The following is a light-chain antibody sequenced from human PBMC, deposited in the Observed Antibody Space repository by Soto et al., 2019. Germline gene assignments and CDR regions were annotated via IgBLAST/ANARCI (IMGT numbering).Light chain of an antibody. CDR3: CSFTTSTTYV. CDR2: EVS. CDR1: SSDVGYDNY. V-gene: IGLV2-14*01. Sequence: QSVLTQPASVSGSPGQSITIPCTGTSSDVGYDNYVSWFQQHPGKAPKLMIYEVSRRPSGVSNRFSGSKSANTASLTISGLQAEDEADYYCCSFTTSTTYVFGTGTKLTVL. J-gene: IGLJ1*01.